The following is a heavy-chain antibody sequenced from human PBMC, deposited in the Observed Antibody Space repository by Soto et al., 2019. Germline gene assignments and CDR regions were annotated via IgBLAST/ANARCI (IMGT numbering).Heavy chain of an antibody. D-gene: IGHD4-17*01. V-gene: IGHV4-59*08. J-gene: IGHJ4*02. CDR3: ASTVTTSTFDY. Sequence: QVQLQESGPGLVKPSETLSLTCTVSGGSISSYYWSWIRQPPGKGLEWIGYIYYSGSTNYNPSLKRXXTXSXXTPKNPFALKLTSVTAADTAVYCCASTVTTSTFDYWGQATLVTVSS. CDR1: GGSISSYY. CDR2: IYYSGST.